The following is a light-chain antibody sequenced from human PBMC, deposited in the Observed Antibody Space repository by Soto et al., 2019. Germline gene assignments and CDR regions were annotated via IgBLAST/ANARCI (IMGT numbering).Light chain of an antibody. CDR1: SSHIGSSNF. Sequence: QSALTQPASVSGSPGQSITISCTVTSSHIGSSNFVSWYQQLPGKAPKLMIYEDDKRPSGVSNRFSGSKSGNTASLTVSGIQAEDEGDYYCCSYAGQTVFFAGGTQLTVL. J-gene: IGLJ2*01. CDR2: EDD. CDR3: CSYAGQTVF. V-gene: IGLV2-23*01.